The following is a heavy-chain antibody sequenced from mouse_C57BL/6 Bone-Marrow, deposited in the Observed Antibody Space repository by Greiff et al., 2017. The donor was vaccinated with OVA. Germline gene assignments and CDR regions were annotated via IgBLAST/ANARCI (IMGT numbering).Heavy chain of an antibody. D-gene: IGHD2-2*01. CDR2: IRNKANGYTT. Sequence: EVHLVESGGGLVQPGGSLSLSCAASGFTFTDYYMSWVRQPPGKALEWLGFIRNKANGYTTEYSASVKGRFTISRDNSQSILYLQMNALRAEDSATYYCARYPMVTTDAMDYWGQGTSVTVSS. CDR1: GFTFTDYY. J-gene: IGHJ4*01. V-gene: IGHV7-3*01. CDR3: ARYPMVTTDAMDY.